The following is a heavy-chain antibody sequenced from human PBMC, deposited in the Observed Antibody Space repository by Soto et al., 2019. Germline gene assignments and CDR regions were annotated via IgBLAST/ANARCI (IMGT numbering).Heavy chain of an antibody. CDR3: ARGKITFGGAADY. CDR2: INSDGSST. J-gene: IGHJ4*02. Sequence: PGGSLRLSCAASGFTFSSYWMHWVRQAPGKGLVWVSRINSDGSSTSYADSVKGRFTISRDNSKNTLYLQMNSLRAEDTAVYYCARGKITFGGAADYWGQGTLVTVSS. CDR1: GFTFSSYW. V-gene: IGHV3-74*01. D-gene: IGHD3-16*01.